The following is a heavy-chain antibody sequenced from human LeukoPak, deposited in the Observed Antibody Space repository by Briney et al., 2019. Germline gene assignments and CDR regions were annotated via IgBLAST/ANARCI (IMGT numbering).Heavy chain of an antibody. V-gene: IGHV3-23*01. CDR2: ISGSGGST. CDR1: GFTFSSYA. D-gene: IGHD3-10*01. Sequence: GGSLRLSCAASGFTFSSYAMSWVRQAPGKGLEWVSAISGSGGSTYYADSVKGRFTISRDNSKNTLYLQVNSLRAEDTAVYYCAKGAYGSGSYYNDFDYWGQGTLVTVSS. J-gene: IGHJ4*02. CDR3: AKGAYGSGSYYNDFDY.